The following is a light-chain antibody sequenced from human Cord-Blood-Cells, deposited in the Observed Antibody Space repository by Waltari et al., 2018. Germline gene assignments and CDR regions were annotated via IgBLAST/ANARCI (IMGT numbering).Light chain of an antibody. CDR3: LLYYGGTRLL. V-gene: IGLV7-43*01. CDR2: SIS. J-gene: IGLJ3*02. CDR1: TGAATSGYY. Sequence: QTVVTQESSLTVSPGGTVTLTCASSTGAATSGYYPNWFQQKPGQAPRALIYSISNKHSWTPARCSGSLLGGKAAVTLSGVQPEDEAEYCGLLYYGGTRLLFGGGTKLTVL.